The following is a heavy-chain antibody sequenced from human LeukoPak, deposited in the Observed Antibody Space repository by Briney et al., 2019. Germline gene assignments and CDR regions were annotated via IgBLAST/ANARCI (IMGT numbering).Heavy chain of an antibody. Sequence: PEGSLRLSCATSGFTFSSYWMHWVRQAPGKGLVWVSRINSDGSSTSYADSVKGRFTISRDNAKNTLYLQMNSLRAEDTAVYYCTTVTTFYYYGMDVWGQGTTVTVSS. CDR1: GFTFSSYW. D-gene: IGHD4-17*01. J-gene: IGHJ6*02. CDR3: TTVTTFYYYGMDV. CDR2: INSDGSST. V-gene: IGHV3-74*01.